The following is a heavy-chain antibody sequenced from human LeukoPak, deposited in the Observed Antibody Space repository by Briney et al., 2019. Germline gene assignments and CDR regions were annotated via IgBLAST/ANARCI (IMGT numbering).Heavy chain of an antibody. CDR3: IVFGDSNH. CDR2: THSSGGT. V-gene: IGHV3-53*01. D-gene: IGHD4-17*01. Sequence: GSLRLSCAASGFTGSHNYMSWVRQAPGKGLEWVSATHSSGGTYYADSVKGRFTISRDTSKNTLYLQINSLSVEDTAVYYCIVFGDSNHWGQGTLVTVSS. CDR1: GFTGSHNY. J-gene: IGHJ5*02.